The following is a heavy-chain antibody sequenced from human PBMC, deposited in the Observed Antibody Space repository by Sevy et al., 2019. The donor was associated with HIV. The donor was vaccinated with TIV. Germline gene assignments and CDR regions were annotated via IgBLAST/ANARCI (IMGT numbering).Heavy chain of an antibody. J-gene: IGHJ4*02. CDR2: IYTSGST. CDR1: GGSISSYY. CDR3: ARVLWFGEYEDY. V-gene: IGHV4-4*07. Sequence: SETLSLTCTVSGGSISSYYWSWIRQPAGKGLEWIGRIYTSGSTNYNPSLKSRVTMSVDTSKNQFSLKLSSVTAADTAVYYCARVLWFGEYEDYWGQETLVTVSS. D-gene: IGHD3-10*01.